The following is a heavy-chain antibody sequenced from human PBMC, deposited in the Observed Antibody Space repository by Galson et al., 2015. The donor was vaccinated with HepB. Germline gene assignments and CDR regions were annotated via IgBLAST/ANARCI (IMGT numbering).Heavy chain of an antibody. D-gene: IGHD1-26*01. CDR2: INSDASRT. CDR3: VRDPTPYSGSWFDY. CDR1: GFRISSYW. J-gene: IGHJ4*02. Sequence: SLRLSCADFGFRISSYWMHWVRQAPGKGLEWVSRINSDASRTTYADAVKGRFTMSRDNAKNTLYLQMHSLRAEDTAVYYCVRDPTPYSGSWFDYWGQGTLVTVSS. V-gene: IGHV3-74*01.